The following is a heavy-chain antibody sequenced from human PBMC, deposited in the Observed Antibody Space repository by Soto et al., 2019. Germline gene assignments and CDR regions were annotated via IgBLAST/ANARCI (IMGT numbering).Heavy chain of an antibody. J-gene: IGHJ6*02. V-gene: IGHV3-23*01. CDR1: GFTVSSHA. CDR2: ISGSGDGT. CDR3: TKSRRSILMVYGFGGMDV. D-gene: IGHD2-8*01. Sequence: GGSLRLSCAASGFTVSSHAMSWVRQAPGKGLEWVASISGSGDGTYYGDSVKGRFTISRDSSSSTLYLQMNNLRGEDTAVYFCTKSRRSILMVYGFGGMDVWGQGTTVTVSS.